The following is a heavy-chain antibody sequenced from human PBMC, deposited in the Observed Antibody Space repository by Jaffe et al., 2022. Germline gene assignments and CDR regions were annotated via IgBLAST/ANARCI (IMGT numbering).Heavy chain of an antibody. D-gene: IGHD3-22*01. CDR3: TRDQRTGYYDSSGEGY. CDR1: GFTFGDYA. Sequence: EVQLVESGGGLVQPGRSLRLSCTASGFTFGDYAMSWVRQAPGKGLEWVGFIRSKAYGGTTEYAASVKGRFTISRDDSKSIAYLQMNSLKTEDTAVYYCTRDQRTGYYDSSGEGYWGQGTLVTVSS. J-gene: IGHJ4*02. CDR2: IRSKAYGGTT. V-gene: IGHV3-49*04.